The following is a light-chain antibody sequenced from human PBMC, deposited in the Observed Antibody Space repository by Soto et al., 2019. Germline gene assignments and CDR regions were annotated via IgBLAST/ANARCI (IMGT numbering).Light chain of an antibody. CDR1: SSNIGSNT. V-gene: IGLV1-44*01. CDR3: AAWDDSLNGYV. J-gene: IGLJ1*01. CDR2: FNI. Sequence: QSVLSQPPSASGTPGQRVTISCSGSSSNIGSNTVSWYQQFPETAPKLLIYFNIQRPSGVPDRFSGSKSGTSASLAISGLQSEDEADYYCAAWDDSLNGYVFGTGTKLTVL.